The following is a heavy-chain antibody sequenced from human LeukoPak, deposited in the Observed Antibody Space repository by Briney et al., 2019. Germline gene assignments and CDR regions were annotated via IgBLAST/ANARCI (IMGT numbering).Heavy chain of an antibody. Sequence: GGSLRLSCAASGFTFSDYYMSWIRQAPGKGLEWVSFISSASTYTNFADSVKGRFTVSRDNAKNSLFLQMNSLRAEDTAVYYCAKFLTGQYDAFDIWGQGTMVTVSA. CDR1: GFTFSDYY. J-gene: IGHJ3*02. V-gene: IGHV3-11*03. CDR2: ISSASTYT. CDR3: AKFLTGQYDAFDI. D-gene: IGHD3-9*01.